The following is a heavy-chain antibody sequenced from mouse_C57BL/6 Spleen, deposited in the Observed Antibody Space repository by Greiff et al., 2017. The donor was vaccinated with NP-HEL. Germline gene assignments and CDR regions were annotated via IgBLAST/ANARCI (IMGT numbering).Heavy chain of an antibody. D-gene: IGHD1-1*01. CDR2: IHPNSGST. CDR3: ARGLTTVVAGYYFDY. V-gene: IGHV1-64*01. Sequence: QVQLQQSGAELVKPGASVKLSCKASGYTFTSYWMHWVKQRPGQGLEWIGMIHPNSGSTNYNEKFKSKATLTVDKSSSTAYMQLSSLTSEDSAVYYCARGLTTVVAGYYFDYWGQGTTLTVSS. J-gene: IGHJ2*01. CDR1: GYTFTSYW.